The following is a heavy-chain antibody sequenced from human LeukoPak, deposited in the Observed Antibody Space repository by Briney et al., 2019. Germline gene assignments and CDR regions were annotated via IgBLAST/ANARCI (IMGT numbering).Heavy chain of an antibody. D-gene: IGHD3-10*01. CDR1: GYTFTNYD. CDR2: INTNTGNP. V-gene: IGHV7-4-1*02. Sequence: GASVKVSCKASGYTFTNYDMNWVRQAPGQGLEWMGWINTNTGNPTYAQGFTGRFVFSLDTSVSTAYLQISSLKAEDTAVYYCARRVYYGSGSYAAFDIWGQGTMVTVSS. CDR3: ARRVYYGSGSYAAFDI. J-gene: IGHJ3*02.